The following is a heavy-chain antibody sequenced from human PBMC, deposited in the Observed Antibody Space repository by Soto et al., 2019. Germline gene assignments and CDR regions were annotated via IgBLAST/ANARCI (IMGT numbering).Heavy chain of an antibody. CDR2: IYHSGST. CDR3: ARAGSYWLDY. D-gene: IGHD3-22*01. V-gene: IGHV4-4*02. J-gene: IGHJ4*02. Sequence: QVQMQESGPGLLKPSETLSLTCVVSGGSISSGHWWTWVRQPPEKGLEWIGEIYHSGSTNYKPSLKSRASISVDTSKNQLSLELPFVTAADTAVYYCARAGSYWLDYWGQGILVTVSS. CDR1: GGSISSGHW.